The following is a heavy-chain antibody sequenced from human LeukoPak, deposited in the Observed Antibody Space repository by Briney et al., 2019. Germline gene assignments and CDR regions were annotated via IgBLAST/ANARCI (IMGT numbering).Heavy chain of an antibody. CDR1: GFTFDDYG. CDR2: INWNGGNT. J-gene: IGHJ4*02. CDR3: ARGSVGSYYGRYYFDY. Sequence: PGGSLRLSCAASGFTFDDYGMSWVRQAPGKGLEWVSGINWNGGNTGYADSVKGRFTISRDNAKNSLYLQMNSLRAEDTALYYCARGSVGSYYGRYYFDYWGQGTLVTVSS. D-gene: IGHD1-26*01. V-gene: IGHV3-20*04.